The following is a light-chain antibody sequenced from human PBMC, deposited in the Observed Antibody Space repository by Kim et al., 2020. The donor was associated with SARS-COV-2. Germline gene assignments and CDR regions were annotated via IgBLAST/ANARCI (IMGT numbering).Light chain of an antibody. CDR3: QQYGTSPLT. CDR1: QSVSSNY. Sequence: LSPGERATLSCRASQSVSSNYLAWYQHKRGQAPRLLIYGASSRATGIPDRFSGTGSGTDFTLTVSRLEPEDFAVYYCQQYGTSPLTFGGGTKLEIK. J-gene: IGKJ4*01. V-gene: IGKV3-20*01. CDR2: GAS.